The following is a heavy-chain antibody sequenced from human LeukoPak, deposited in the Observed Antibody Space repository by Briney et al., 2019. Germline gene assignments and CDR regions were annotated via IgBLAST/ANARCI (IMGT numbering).Heavy chain of an antibody. CDR1: GGSISSYY. V-gene: IGHV4-59*01. CDR2: IYYSGST. J-gene: IGHJ4*02. CDR3: ARNQGYDFWSGYYPYYFDY. D-gene: IGHD3-3*01. Sequence: SETLSLTCTVSGGSISSYYWSWIRQPPGKGLEWIGYIYYSGSTNYNPSLKSRVTISVDTSKNLFSLKLSSVTAADTAVYYCARNQGYDFWSGYYPYYFDYWGQGTLVTVSS.